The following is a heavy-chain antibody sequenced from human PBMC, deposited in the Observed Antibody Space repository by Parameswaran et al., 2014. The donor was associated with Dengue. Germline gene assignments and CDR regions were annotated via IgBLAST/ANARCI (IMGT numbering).Heavy chain of an antibody. CDR2: ISAYNGNT. V-gene: IGHV1-18*01. D-gene: IGHD3-3*01. CDR3: ARGPTHYDFWSGYYTEGTDNPSAYFDY. J-gene: IGHJ4*02. Sequence: WVRQAPGQGLEWMGWISAYNGNTNYAQKLQGRVTMTTDTSTSTAYMELRSLRSDDTAVYYCARGPTHYDFWSGYYTEGTDNPSAYFDYWGQGTLVTVSS.